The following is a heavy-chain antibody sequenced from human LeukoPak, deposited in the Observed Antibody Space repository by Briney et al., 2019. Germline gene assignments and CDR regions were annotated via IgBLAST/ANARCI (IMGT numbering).Heavy chain of an antibody. CDR1: GYTFTGYY. CDR3: ARDWSKGAMVRGVTGDY. D-gene: IGHD3-10*01. V-gene: IGHV1-2*02. J-gene: IGHJ4*02. Sequence: ASVKVSCKASGYTFTGYYMHWVRQAPGQGLEWMGWINPNSGGTNYAQKFQGRVTMTRDTSISTAYMELSRLRSDGTAVYYCARDWSKGAMVRGVTGDYWGQGTLVTVSS. CDR2: INPNSGGT.